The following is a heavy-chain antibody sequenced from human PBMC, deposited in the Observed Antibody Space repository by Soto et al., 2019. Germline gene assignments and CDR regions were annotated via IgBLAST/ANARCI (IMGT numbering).Heavy chain of an antibody. CDR1: GDSISSADYY. Sequence: QVQLQESGPGLVKPSQTLSLTCSVSGDSISSADYYWSWLRQHPGKGLEWIGYVHDSRGTYYNSSLERRVTISVATSKNHLSRRLTSVTAADTAVYYRATIATVAKHFQHWGQGTLVTVSS. D-gene: IGHD6-13*01. CDR3: ATIATVAKHFQH. CDR2: VHDSRGT. V-gene: IGHV4-31*03. J-gene: IGHJ1*01.